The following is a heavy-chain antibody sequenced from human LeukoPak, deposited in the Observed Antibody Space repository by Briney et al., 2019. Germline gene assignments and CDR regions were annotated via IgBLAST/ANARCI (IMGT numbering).Heavy chain of an antibody. J-gene: IGHJ6*02. D-gene: IGHD1-1*01. CDR1: ADSIIISNW. V-gene: IGHV4-4*02. CDR3: AREVPSYYYAMDV. CDR2: IYHSGST. Sequence: PSGTLSLTCAVSADSIIISNWWSWVRQPPGKGLEWIGEIYHSGSTNYSPSLKSRVTISVDKSKSQFSLKLRSVTAADTAVYYCAREVPSYYYAMDVWGQGTTVTVSS.